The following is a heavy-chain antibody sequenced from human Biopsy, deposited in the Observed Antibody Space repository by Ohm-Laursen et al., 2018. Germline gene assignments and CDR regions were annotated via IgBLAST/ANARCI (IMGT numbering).Heavy chain of an antibody. D-gene: IGHD3-22*01. CDR3: ARDAEEFDSSGPRFDY. CDR2: IWSDGNNK. V-gene: IGHV3-33*01. Sequence: SLRLSCAAYGFTFSRHGMHWVRQAPGKGLEWVAVIWSDGNNKYYADSVKGRFTISRDTSRNTLYMQMNSLRVEDTALYYCARDAEEFDSSGPRFDYWGQGTLVTVSS. J-gene: IGHJ4*02. CDR1: GFTFSRHG.